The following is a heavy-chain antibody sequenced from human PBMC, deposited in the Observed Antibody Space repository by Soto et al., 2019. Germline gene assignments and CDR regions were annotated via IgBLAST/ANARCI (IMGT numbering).Heavy chain of an antibody. CDR1: GIPVSSNY. CDR2: LHSGGDT. D-gene: IGHD3-10*01. CDR3: ERDGPYYYASRMDV. J-gene: IGHJ6*02. Sequence: EVQLVESGGGLVQPGGSLRLSCVASGIPVSSNYMTWVRQAPGKGLEWVSVLHSGGDTYYANSVKGRFTISRHDSTNTLFLQMNSRTVEDTAVYYCERDGPYYYASRMDVWGQGTTVTVSS. V-gene: IGHV3-53*04.